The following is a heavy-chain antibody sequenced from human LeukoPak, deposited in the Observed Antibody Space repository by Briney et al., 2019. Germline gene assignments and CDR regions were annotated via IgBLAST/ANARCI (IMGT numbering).Heavy chain of an antibody. D-gene: IGHD3-10*01. J-gene: IGHJ5*02. Sequence: SETLSLTCTVSGGSISSYYWSWIRQPPGKGLEWIGYIYYSGSTNYNPSLKRRVTISVDTSKNQFSLKLSSVTAADTAVYYCARFYYYGSGSYLNWFDPWGQGTLVTVSS. CDR3: ARFYYYGSGSYLNWFDP. V-gene: IGHV4-59*01. CDR2: IYYSGST. CDR1: GGSISSYY.